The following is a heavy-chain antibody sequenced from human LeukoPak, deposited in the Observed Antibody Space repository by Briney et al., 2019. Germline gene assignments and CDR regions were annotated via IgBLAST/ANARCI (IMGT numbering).Heavy chain of an antibody. CDR3: ASFNPISLSDY. CDR2: INNDGSST. D-gene: IGHD1-14*01. CDR1: GYAFSGDW. V-gene: IGHV3-74*01. J-gene: IGHJ4*02. Sequence: GGSLRLSXKGSGYAFSGDWMHWVRQAPGKGLVWVSRINNDGSSTGYADSVTGRFTISRDNAKNTLFLQMSSLRAEDTAVYYCASFNPISLSDYWGQGTLVTVSS.